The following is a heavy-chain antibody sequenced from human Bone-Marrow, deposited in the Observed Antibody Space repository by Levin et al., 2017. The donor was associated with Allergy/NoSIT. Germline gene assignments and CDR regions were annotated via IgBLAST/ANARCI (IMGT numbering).Heavy chain of an antibody. CDR2: IYHGGHT. Sequence: GSLRLSCAVSGDSVSHYYWSWVRQSPGKALEWIGYIYHGGHTNYNPSLRGRVSISVDTARNQFSLMVTSVTAADTAIYSCARRARAGGYDGYNWLDPWGQGSLVIVSS. V-gene: IGHV4-59*02. CDR3: ARRARAGGYDGYNWLDP. J-gene: IGHJ5*02. D-gene: IGHD5-12*01. CDR1: GDSVSHYY.